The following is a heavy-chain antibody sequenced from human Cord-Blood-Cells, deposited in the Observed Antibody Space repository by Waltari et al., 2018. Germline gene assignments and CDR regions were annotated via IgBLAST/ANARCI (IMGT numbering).Heavy chain of an antibody. Sequence: QVQLVESGGGVVQPGRSLRLSCAASGFPFSSYAIHWVRPAPGKGLEWVAVISYDGSNKYYADSVKGRFTISRDNSKNTLYLQMNSLRAEDTAVYYCARSAGTIDFDYWGQGTLVTVSS. D-gene: IGHD3-10*01. CDR1: GFPFSSYA. J-gene: IGHJ4*02. CDR3: ARSAGTIDFDY. CDR2: ISYDGSNK. V-gene: IGHV3-30-3*01.